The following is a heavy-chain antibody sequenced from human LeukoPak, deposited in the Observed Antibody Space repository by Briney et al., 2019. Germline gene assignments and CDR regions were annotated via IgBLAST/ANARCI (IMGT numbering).Heavy chain of an antibody. CDR2: IWYNGSKK. D-gene: IGHD5-18*01. CDR1: GFTFSNYW. V-gene: IGHV3-33*08. CDR3: ARWLSDKIDSNGYLDY. Sequence: GGSLRLSCEGSGFTFSNYWMGQVRQAPGKGLEWVAVIWYNGSKKYYGDSVRGRFTISRDNSKNTLYLQMNSLRAEDTAVYYCARWLSDKIDSNGYLDYWGQGTLVAVSS. J-gene: IGHJ4*02.